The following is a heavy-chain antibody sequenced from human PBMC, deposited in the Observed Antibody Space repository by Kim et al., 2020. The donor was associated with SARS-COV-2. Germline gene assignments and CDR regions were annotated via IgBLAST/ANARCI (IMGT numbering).Heavy chain of an antibody. D-gene: IGHD6-19*01. CDR2: INSDGSST. V-gene: IGHV3-74*01. J-gene: IGHJ4*02. Sequence: GGSLRLSCAASGFTFSSYWMHWVRQAPGKGLVRVSRINSDGSSTSYADSVKGRFTISRDNAKNTLYLQMNSLRAEDTAVYYCARVRWLVLTDYWGQGTLVTVSS. CDR3: ARVRWLVLTDY. CDR1: GFTFSSYW.